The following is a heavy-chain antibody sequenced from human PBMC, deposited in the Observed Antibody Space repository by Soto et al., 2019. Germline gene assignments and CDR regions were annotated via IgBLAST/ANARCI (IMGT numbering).Heavy chain of an antibody. CDR1: GFSFSIYA. CDR2: TSYDGSNK. D-gene: IGHD2-15*01. J-gene: IGHJ6*01. Sequence: QVQLVESGGGVVQPGRSLRLSCAASGFSFSIYAIHWVRQAPGKGLEWLVVTSYDGSNKYYADSVEGRFTVSRDNSKNTLNLQMNSLRPEDTAVYFCAREMVAPSDNYYGLDVW. V-gene: IGHV3-30-3*01. CDR3: AREMVAPSDNYYGLDV.